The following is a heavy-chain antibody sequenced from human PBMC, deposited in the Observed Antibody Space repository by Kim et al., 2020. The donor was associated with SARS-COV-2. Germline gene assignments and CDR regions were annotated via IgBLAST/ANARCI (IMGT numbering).Heavy chain of an antibody. CDR3: AKETVVAVAGSSYYYYGMDV. V-gene: IGHV3-23*01. D-gene: IGHD6-19*01. J-gene: IGHJ6*02. CDR1: GFTFSSYA. Sequence: GGSLRLSCAASGFTFSSYAMSWVRQAPGKGLEWVSAISGSGGSTYYADSVKGRFTISRDNSKNTLYLQMNSLRAEDTAVYYCAKETVVAVAGSSYYYYGMDVWGQGTTVTVSS. CDR2: ISGSGGST.